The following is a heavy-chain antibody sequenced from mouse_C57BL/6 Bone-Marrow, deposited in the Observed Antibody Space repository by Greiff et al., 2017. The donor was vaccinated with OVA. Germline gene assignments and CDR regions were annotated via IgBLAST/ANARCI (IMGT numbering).Heavy chain of an antibody. D-gene: IGHD1-1*01. CDR2: ISNLAYSI. V-gene: IGHV5-15*01. CDR1: GFTFSDYG. J-gene: IGHJ4*01. Sequence: EVKLMESGGGLVQPGGSLKLSCAASGFTFSDYGMAWVRQAPRKGPEWVAFISNLAYSIYYADTVTGRFTISRENAKNTLYLEMSSLRSEDTAMYYCARRGYGSSYDAMDYWGQGTSVTVSS. CDR3: ARRGYGSSYDAMDY.